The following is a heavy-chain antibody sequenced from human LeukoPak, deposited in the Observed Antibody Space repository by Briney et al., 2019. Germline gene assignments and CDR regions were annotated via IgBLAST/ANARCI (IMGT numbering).Heavy chain of an antibody. D-gene: IGHD3-22*01. CDR3: AKGGSPYYGSSGYYFDY. J-gene: IGHJ4*02. V-gene: IGHV3-23*01. CDR2: ISGSGGST. CDR1: GFTFSSYA. Sequence: TGGSLRLSCAASGFTFSSYAMSWVRQAPGKGLEWVSAISGSGGSTYYADSVKGRFTISRDNSKNTLYLQMNSLRAEDTAVYYCAKGGSPYYGSSGYYFDYWGQGTLVTVSS.